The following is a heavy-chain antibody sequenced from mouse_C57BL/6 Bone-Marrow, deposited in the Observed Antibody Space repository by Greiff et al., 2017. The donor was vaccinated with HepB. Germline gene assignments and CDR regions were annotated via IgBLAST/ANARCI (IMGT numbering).Heavy chain of an antibody. J-gene: IGHJ2*01. D-gene: IGHD2-12*01. CDR2: IYPGGGYT. Sequence: VQLQESGAELVRPGTSVKMSCKASGYTFTNYWIGWAKQRPGHGLEWIGDIYPGGGYTNYNEKFKGKATLTADKYSSKAYMQCSSLTSEDSASYDGERRRDDDGDEGGKGTTLTVAS. CDR1: GYTFTNYW. V-gene: IGHV1-63*01. CDR3: ERRRDDDGDE.